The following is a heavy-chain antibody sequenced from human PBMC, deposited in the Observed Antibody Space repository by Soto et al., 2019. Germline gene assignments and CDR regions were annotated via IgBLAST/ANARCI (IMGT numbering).Heavy chain of an antibody. Sequence: QVQLVQSGAEVKKPGSSVKVSCKASGGTFSSSAISWVRQAPGQGLEWMGGIIPIFGTANYAQKFQGRVTITADESTSTAYLELSSLRSEDTAVYYCASLLRGYSGTGDYWGQGTLVTVSS. CDR1: GGTFSSSA. D-gene: IGHD5-12*01. CDR2: IIPIFGTA. CDR3: ASLLRGYSGTGDY. V-gene: IGHV1-69*12. J-gene: IGHJ4*02.